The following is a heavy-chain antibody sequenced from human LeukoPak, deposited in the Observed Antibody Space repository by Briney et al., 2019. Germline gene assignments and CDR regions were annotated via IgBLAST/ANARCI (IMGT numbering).Heavy chain of an antibody. CDR1: GGTFSSYA. CDR2: TSAYNGNT. Sequence: GASVKVSCKASGGTFSSYAISWVRQAPGQGLEWMGWTSAYNGNTNYAQKLQGRVTMTTDTSTSTAYMELRSLRSDDTAVYYCAITLPGNYYYYYMDVWGKGTTVTVSS. D-gene: IGHD2-21*02. V-gene: IGHV1-18*01. CDR3: AITLPGNYYYYYMDV. J-gene: IGHJ6*03.